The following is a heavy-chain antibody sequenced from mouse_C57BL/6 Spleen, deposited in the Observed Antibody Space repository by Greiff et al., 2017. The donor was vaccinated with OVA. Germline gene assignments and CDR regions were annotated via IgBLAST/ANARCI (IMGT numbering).Heavy chain of an antibody. CDR1: GYTFTDYY. CDR2: INPNNGGT. V-gene: IGHV1-26*01. D-gene: IGHD2-5*01. Sequence: EVQLQQSGPELVKPGASVKISCKASGYTFTDYYMNWVKQSHGKSLEWIGDINPNNGGTSYNQKFKGKATLTVDKSSSTAYMELRSLTSEDSAVYYCARRSNYPAWVAYWGQGTLVTVSA. J-gene: IGHJ3*01. CDR3: ARRSNYPAWVAY.